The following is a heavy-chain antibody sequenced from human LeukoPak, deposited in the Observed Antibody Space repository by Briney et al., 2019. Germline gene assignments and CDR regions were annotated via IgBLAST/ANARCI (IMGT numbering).Heavy chain of an antibody. CDR1: GFTFSNYA. J-gene: IGHJ3*02. Sequence: PGGSLRLSCAASGFTFSNYAMSWVRQAPGRGLEWVSVIYSGGSTYYADSVKGRFTISRDHSKNTLYLQMNSLRAEDTAVYYCARDGFSSGYPYDAFDIWGQGTMVTVSS. D-gene: IGHD3-22*01. V-gene: IGHV3-53*01. CDR2: IYSGGST. CDR3: ARDGFSSGYPYDAFDI.